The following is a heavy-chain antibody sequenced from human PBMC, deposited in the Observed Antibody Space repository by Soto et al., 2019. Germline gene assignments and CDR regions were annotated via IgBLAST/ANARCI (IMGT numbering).Heavy chain of an antibody. J-gene: IGHJ5*02. CDR1: GYSFTNYW. D-gene: IGHD4-4*01. CDR2: VYPGDSDT. CDR3: ARFSEFEDYISWFDP. V-gene: IGHV5-51*01. Sequence: GESLKISCKASGYSFTNYWIGWVRQKPGEGLEWMGIVYPGDSDTRYSPSSKGRVTISADKSTSTAYLQWSRLKASDTAMYYCARFSEFEDYISWFDPWGQGTLVTVSS.